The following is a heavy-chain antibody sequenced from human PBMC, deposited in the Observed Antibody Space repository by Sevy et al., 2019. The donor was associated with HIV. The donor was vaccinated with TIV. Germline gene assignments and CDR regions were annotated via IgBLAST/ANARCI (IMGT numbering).Heavy chain of an antibody. CDR2: FDPEDGET. CDR1: GSTLSRLS. D-gene: IGHD3-22*01. V-gene: IGHV1-24*01. Sequence: GASVKVSCKVSGSTLSRLSMHWVRQVPGKGLEWMGSFDPEDGETIYARKFQGRVSMTEDTSTDTAYMELSSLRSEDTAVYYCATTKDYYESYGSPFDYWGQGTLVTVSS. J-gene: IGHJ4*02. CDR3: ATTKDYYESYGSPFDY.